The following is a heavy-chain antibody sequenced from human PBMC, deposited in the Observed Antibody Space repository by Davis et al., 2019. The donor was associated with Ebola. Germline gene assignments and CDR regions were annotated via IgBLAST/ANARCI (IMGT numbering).Heavy chain of an antibody. V-gene: IGHV1-2*06. Sequence: SVKVSCKASLYTFPASFLHWMRQAPGQGLEWLGRVILKSGATNYAQKFQGRVTMTRDTSISTVYMELSSLRYDDTADYYCARGHNYAHEYWGQGTLVTV. CDR3: ARGHNYAHEY. J-gene: IGHJ4*02. CDR1: LYTFPASF. CDR2: VILKSGAT. D-gene: IGHD4-11*01.